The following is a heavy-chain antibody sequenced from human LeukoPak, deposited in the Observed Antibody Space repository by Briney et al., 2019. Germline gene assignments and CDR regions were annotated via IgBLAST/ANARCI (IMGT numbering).Heavy chain of an antibody. CDR2: IKSKTDGGTT. J-gene: IGHJ4*02. CDR1: GFTFSNAW. D-gene: IGHD3-10*01. CDR3: ARGNTGIFDY. V-gene: IGHV3-15*01. Sequence: GGSLRLSCAASGFTFSNAWMSWVRQAPGKGLEWVGRIKSKTDGGTTDYAAPVKGRFTISRDDSKNTLYLQMNSLRAEDTAVYYCARGNTGIFDYWGQGALVTVSS.